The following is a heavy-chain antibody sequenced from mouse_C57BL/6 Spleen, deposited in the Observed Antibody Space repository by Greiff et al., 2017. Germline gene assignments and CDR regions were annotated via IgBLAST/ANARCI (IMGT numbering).Heavy chain of an antibody. CDR2: IHPNSGST. V-gene: IGHV1-64*01. D-gene: IGHD4-1*01. Sequence: QVQLQQPGAELVKPGASVKLSCKASGYTFTSYWMHWVKQRPGQGLEWIGMIHPNSGSTNYNVKFKSKATLTVDKSSSTAYMQLSSLTSEDSAVYYCARWESWFAYWGQGTLVTVSA. CDR3: ARWESWFAY. J-gene: IGHJ3*01. CDR1: GYTFTSYW.